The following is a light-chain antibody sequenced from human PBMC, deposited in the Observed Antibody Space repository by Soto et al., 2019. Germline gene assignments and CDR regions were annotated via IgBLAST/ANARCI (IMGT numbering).Light chain of an antibody. Sequence: DIQMTKSPSSLSASVGDRVTITCRASKSIRTYLHWYQQKPGKAPTFLIYAASTLQSGVPSRFGGGGSGTAFALTISSLQPEDFATYSCQQTYRNPRTFAQGPKVEIK. CDR2: AAS. CDR3: QQTYRNPRT. J-gene: IGKJ1*01. V-gene: IGKV1-39*01. CDR1: KSIRTY.